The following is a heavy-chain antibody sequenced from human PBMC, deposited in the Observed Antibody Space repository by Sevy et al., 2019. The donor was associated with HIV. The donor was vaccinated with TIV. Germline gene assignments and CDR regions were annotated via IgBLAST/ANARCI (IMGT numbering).Heavy chain of an antibody. CDR1: GFIFRDRY. V-gene: IGHV3-11*05. Sequence: GGSLRLSCVASGFIFRDRYMSWIRQAPGKGLEWVSFISSRSSEINYADSVKGRFTISRDNAKNSLYLQMNSLRAEDTAVYYCAGDLLPVASAGTGALGVWGQGTAVTVSS. CDR2: ISSRSSEI. D-gene: IGHD6-13*01. J-gene: IGHJ6*02. CDR3: AGDLLPVASAGTGALGV.